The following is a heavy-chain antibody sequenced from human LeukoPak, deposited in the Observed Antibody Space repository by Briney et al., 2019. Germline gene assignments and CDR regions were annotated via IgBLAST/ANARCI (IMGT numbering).Heavy chain of an antibody. CDR3: ARDPHCGGGTCPPVY. CDR1: GFTFSSYW. Sequence: GGSLRLSCAASGFTFSSYWMTWVRQAPGKGLEWVANIKQDGSEKYYVDSVKGRFTISRDNAKNSLYLQMNSLRAEDTAVYYCARDPHCGGGTCPPVYWGQGTLVTVSS. J-gene: IGHJ4*02. CDR2: IKQDGSEK. V-gene: IGHV3-7*01. D-gene: IGHD2-15*01.